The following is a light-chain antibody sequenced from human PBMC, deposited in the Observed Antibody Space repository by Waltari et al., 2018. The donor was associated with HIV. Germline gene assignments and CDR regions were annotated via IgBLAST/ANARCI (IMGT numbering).Light chain of an antibody. CDR3: GTWDSSLSAVV. J-gene: IGLJ2*01. CDR2: DNK. V-gene: IGLV1-51*01. Sequence: QSVLTQPPSVSAAPGQMVTISCSGSSSNIGSNYVSWYQHLPGTAPKLLIYDNKERPSGIPDRFSASKYGTSVALDITGLQTGDEGDYYCGTWDSSLSAVVFGGGTKLTVL. CDR1: SSNIGSNY.